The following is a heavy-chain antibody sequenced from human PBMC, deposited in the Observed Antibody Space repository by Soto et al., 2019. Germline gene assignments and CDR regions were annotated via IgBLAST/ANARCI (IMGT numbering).Heavy chain of an antibody. CDR3: AKAGYPYCSGGSCYYRGGGNDY. J-gene: IGHJ4*02. CDR1: GFTFSSYA. Sequence: GGSLRLSCAASGFTFSSYAMSWVRQAPGKGLEWVSAISGSGGSTYYADSVKGRFTISRDNSKNTLYLQMNSLRAEDTAVYYCAKAGYPYCSGGSCYYRGGGNDYWGQGTLVTVSS. D-gene: IGHD2-15*01. CDR2: ISGSGGST. V-gene: IGHV3-23*01.